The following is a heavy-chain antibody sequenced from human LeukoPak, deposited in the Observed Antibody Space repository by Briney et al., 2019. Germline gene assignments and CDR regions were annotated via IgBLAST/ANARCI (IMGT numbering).Heavy chain of an antibody. Sequence: PGGSLRLSCAASGFTFISYAMSWVRQAPGKGLEWVSTISGSGGSTYYADSVKGRFTISRDNSKNTLYLQMNSLRAGDTAVYYCAKDGYSYGYTYYFDYWGQGTLVTVSS. CDR2: ISGSGGST. D-gene: IGHD5-18*01. CDR3: AKDGYSYGYTYYFDY. CDR1: GFTFISYA. V-gene: IGHV3-23*01. J-gene: IGHJ4*02.